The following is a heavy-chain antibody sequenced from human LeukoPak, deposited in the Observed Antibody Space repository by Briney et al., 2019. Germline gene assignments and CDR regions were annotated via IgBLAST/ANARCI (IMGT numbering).Heavy chain of an antibody. V-gene: IGHV4-39*07. CDR3: ARVWFGLFDY. CDR2: IYYSGST. J-gene: IGHJ4*02. D-gene: IGHD3-10*01. CDR1: GGSISSSSYY. Sequence: SETLSLTCTVSGGSISSSSYYWGWIRQPPGRGLEWIGSIYYSGSTYYNPSLKSRVTISVDTSKNQFSLKLSSVTAADTAVYYCARVWFGLFDYWGQGTLVTVSS.